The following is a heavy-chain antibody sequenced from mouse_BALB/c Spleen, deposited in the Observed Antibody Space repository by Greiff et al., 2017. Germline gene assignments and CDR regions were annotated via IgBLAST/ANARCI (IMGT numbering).Heavy chain of an antibody. Sequence: QVQLQQSGAELARPGASVKLSCKASGYTFPDYYINWVKQRTGQGLEWIGEIYPGSGNTYYNEKFKGKATLTADKSSSTAYMQLSSLTSEDSAVYFCANYYGRGYYAMDYWGQGTSVTVSS. CDR2: IYPGSGNT. V-gene: IGHV1-77*01. CDR3: ANYYGRGYYAMDY. J-gene: IGHJ4*01. CDR1: GYTFPDYY. D-gene: IGHD1-1*01.